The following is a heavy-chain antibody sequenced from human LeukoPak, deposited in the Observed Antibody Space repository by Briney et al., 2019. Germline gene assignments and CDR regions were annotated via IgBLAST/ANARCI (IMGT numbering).Heavy chain of an antibody. CDR2: INPNSGGT. J-gene: IGHJ3*02. Sequence: ASVKVSCKASGYTFTGYYMHWVRQAPGQGLEWMGWINPNSGGTNYAQKFQGRVTMTRNTSISTAYMELSSLRSEDTAVYYCARGGSWYDAFDIWGQGTMVTVSS. CDR3: ARGGSWYDAFDI. D-gene: IGHD6-13*01. CDR1: GYTFTGYY. V-gene: IGHV1-2*02.